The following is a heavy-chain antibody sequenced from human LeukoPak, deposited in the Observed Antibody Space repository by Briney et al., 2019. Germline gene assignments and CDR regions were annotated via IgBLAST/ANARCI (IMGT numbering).Heavy chain of an antibody. CDR1: GGSISSSSYY. CDR3: ARLPSSTSCYTC. J-gene: IGHJ4*02. D-gene: IGHD2-2*02. V-gene: IGHV4-39*07. CDR2: IYYSGST. Sequence: SETLSLTCTVSGGSISSSSYYWGWIRQPPGKGLEWIGSIYYSGSTYYNPSLKSRVTISVDTSKNQFSLKLSSVTAADTAVYYCARLPSSTSCYTCWGQGTLVTVSS.